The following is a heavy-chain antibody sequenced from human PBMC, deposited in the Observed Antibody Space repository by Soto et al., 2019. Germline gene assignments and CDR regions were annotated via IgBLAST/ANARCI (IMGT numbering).Heavy chain of an antibody. CDR2: VTGRGTNT. Sequence: EVQLSESGGTSVQPGGSLRLSCVGSGFTFSGFAMSWVRQAPGKGLEWVSAVTGRGTNTYYAGSVQGRFTISRDNSNNTLYLQTTNLRAEDTAVYFCVKGDFWTGRRAWGQGTLVIVSS. CDR1: GFTFSGFA. CDR3: VKGDFWTGRRA. D-gene: IGHD3-3*01. V-gene: IGHV3-23*01. J-gene: IGHJ5*02.